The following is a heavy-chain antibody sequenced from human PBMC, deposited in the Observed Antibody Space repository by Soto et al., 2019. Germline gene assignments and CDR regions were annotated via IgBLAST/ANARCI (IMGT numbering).Heavy chain of an antibody. Sequence: EVQLVESGGGLVQPGGSLRLSCAASGFTFSSYWMHWVRQAPGKGLVWVSRINSDRSSTSYADSVKGRFTISRDNAKNTLYLQMNSLRVEDTAVHYCASATGLKGDYWGQGTLVTVSS. CDR1: GFTFSSYW. J-gene: IGHJ4*02. CDR3: ASATGLKGDY. CDR2: INSDRSST. V-gene: IGHV3-74*01.